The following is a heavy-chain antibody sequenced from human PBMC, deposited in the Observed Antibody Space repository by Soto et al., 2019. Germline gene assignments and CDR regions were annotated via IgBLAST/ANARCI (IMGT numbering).Heavy chain of an antibody. Sequence: PGESLKISCKGSGYTFTNYWIGCARQSPGKGLEGVGLIYPDDSYTRYGPSFQGQVIVSPDLSISTAFLQWSSLQASETSMYYCARHVRADSGQRELDYWGQGTLVNVSS. CDR3: ARHVRADSGQRELDY. D-gene: IGHD6-19*01. V-gene: IGHV5-51*01. J-gene: IGHJ4*02. CDR2: IYPDDSYT. CDR1: GYTFTNYW.